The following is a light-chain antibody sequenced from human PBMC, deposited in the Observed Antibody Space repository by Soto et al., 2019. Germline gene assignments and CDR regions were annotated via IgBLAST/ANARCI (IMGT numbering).Light chain of an antibody. CDR2: LGS. V-gene: IGKV2-28*01. CDR1: QSLLDSNAYNY. Sequence: DIVMTQSPLSLPVTPGEPASISCRSSQSLLDSNAYNYLDWYLQKPGQSPQLLIYLGSNRASGVPGRFCGRGSGTDFTLKISRVEAEDVGVYYCMQALQTPVTFGPGTRVHIK. CDR3: MQALQTPVT. J-gene: IGKJ3*01.